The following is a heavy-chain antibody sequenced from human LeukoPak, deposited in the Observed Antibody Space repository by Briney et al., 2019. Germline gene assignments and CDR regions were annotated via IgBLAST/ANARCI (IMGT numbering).Heavy chain of an antibody. CDR1: GFTFSAYG. CDR3: ARESLAYCDGDCYSAPDF. CDR2: IWYDGRNK. J-gene: IGHJ4*02. D-gene: IGHD2-21*02. V-gene: IGHV3-33*01. Sequence: GGSLRLSCAASGFTFSAYGMHWVRQAPGKGPEWVAVIWYDGRNKDYGDSVKGQFTISRDNSNNTVYLQMNSLRAEDTAVYYCARESLAYCDGDCYSAPDFWGQGTLVTVSS.